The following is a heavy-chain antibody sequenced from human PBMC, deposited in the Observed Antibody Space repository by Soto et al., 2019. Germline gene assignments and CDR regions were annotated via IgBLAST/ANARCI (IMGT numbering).Heavy chain of an antibody. CDR2: INSDGSST. D-gene: IGHD3-3*01. CDR3: ARAKYYDFWSGYYGPEYYYYYYYLDV. Sequence: PGGSLRLSCAAAGVTFSSYWMHWVRQAPGKGLVWVSRINSDGSSTSYADSVKGRFTISRDNAKNTLYLQMNSLRAEDTAVYYCARAKYYDFWSGYYGPEYYYYYYYLDVWGKGTTVTVSS. J-gene: IGHJ6*03. V-gene: IGHV3-74*01. CDR1: GVTFSSYW.